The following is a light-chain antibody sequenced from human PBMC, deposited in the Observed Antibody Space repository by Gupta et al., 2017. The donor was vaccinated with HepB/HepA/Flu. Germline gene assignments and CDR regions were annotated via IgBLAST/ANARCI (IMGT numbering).Light chain of an antibody. V-gene: IGKV3-15*01. CDR3: QQYHQWPPLT. CDR1: QNIKNN. J-gene: IGKJ4*01. Sequence: IVMMQSPANLSVSPGERAILSCWASQNIKNNLAWYQQIPGQAPRLLIYASSTRPTGIPPRFVGSGSGTDFTLTISSLQTEDFAVDFCQQYHQWPPLTFGGGTRVEI. CDR2: ASS.